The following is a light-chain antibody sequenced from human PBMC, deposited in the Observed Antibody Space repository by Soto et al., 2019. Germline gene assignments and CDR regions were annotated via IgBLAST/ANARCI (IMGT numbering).Light chain of an antibody. V-gene: IGLV2-14*03. CDR2: EVS. Sequence: QPVLTHPASVTGSPGQSITISCTGTSSDVGAYDYVSWYQQHPDKAPKLMIYEVSNRPSGVSNRFSGSKSVNTSTLTISGLQADEEADYSCSSYTSSSTRVFGPGTKVTVL. CDR1: SSDVGAYDY. J-gene: IGLJ1*01. CDR3: SSYTSSSTRV.